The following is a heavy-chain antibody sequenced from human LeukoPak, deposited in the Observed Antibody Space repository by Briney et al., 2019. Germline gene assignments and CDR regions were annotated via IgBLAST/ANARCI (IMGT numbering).Heavy chain of an antibody. Sequence: ASVKVSCKASGYTFTGYYMHWVRQAPGQGLEWMGWTNPNSGGTNYAQKFQGRVTMTRDTSISTAYMELSRLRSDDTAVYYCARVRGYSYGYYFDYWGQGTLVTVSS. CDR3: ARVRGYSYGYYFDY. J-gene: IGHJ4*02. CDR1: GYTFTGYY. CDR2: TNPNSGGT. V-gene: IGHV1-2*02. D-gene: IGHD5-18*01.